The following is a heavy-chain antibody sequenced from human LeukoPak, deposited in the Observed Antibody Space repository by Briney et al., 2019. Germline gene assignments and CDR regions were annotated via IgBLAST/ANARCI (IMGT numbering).Heavy chain of an antibody. Sequence: SVKVSCKASGGTFSSYAISWVRQAPGRGLEWMGGIIPIFGTANYAQKFQGRVTITADESTSTAYMELSSLRSEDTAVYYCASLIAVAGNGYFDLWGRGTLVTVSS. J-gene: IGHJ2*01. D-gene: IGHD6-19*01. CDR1: GGTFSSYA. V-gene: IGHV1-69*13. CDR2: IIPIFGTA. CDR3: ASLIAVAGNGYFDL.